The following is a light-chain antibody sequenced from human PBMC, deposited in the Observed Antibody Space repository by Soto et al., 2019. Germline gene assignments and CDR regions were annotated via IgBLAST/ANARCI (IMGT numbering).Light chain of an antibody. V-gene: IGKV1-5*03. CDR2: KVS. Sequence: DIHMTQSPSTLSASVGDRVTITCRASQSFSDYLAWYQQKPGKAPTLLISKVSTVENGVPSRFSGSGSGTEFTLTINSLQPEDVAPYHCHQYSASPYTFGQGTKVEIK. CDR3: HQYSASPYT. J-gene: IGKJ2*01. CDR1: QSFSDY.